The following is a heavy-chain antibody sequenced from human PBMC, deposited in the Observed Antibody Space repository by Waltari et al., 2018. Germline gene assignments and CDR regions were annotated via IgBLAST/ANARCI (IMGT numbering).Heavy chain of an antibody. Sequence: QVQLQESGPGLVKPSETLSLICSVSGGSISENYWSWIRQPAGEGLEWIGRIYTTGSTHYNPSLKSRVTMSVDTSKNQFSLKLSSVTAADTAVYYCAREGIRYLEWLFDYWGQGVLVIVSS. D-gene: IGHD3-3*01. J-gene: IGHJ4*02. CDR1: GGSISENY. CDR2: IYTTGST. V-gene: IGHV4-4*07. CDR3: AREGIRYLEWLFDY.